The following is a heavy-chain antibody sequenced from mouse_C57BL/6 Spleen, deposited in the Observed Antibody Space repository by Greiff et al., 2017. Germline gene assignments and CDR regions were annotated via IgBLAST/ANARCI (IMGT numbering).Heavy chain of an antibody. J-gene: IGHJ4*01. Sequence: EVKLQQSGAELVRPGASVKLSCTASGFNIKDDYMHWVKQRPEQGLEWIGWIDPENGDTEYASKFQGKATITADTSSNTAYLQLSSLTSEDTAVYYCTRGGNPYYAMDDWGQGTSVTVSS. D-gene: IGHD2-1*01. CDR3: TRGGNPYYAMDD. CDR2: IDPENGDT. CDR1: GFNIKDDY. V-gene: IGHV14-4*01.